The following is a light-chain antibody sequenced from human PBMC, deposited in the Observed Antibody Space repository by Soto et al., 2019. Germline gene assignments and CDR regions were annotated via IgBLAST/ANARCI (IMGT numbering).Light chain of an antibody. CDR1: SSYVGNYNY. Sequence: QTALTQPAYVYGSAGQSISISCTGTSSYVGNYNYVSWYQQYPGRVPKLLIYMVSNRPSGVSNRFSGSKSGNTASLTISGLQAEDEADYFCTSPTPGSLYVFGTGTKVTVL. V-gene: IGLV2-14*01. J-gene: IGLJ1*01. CDR3: TSPTPGSLYV. CDR2: MVS.